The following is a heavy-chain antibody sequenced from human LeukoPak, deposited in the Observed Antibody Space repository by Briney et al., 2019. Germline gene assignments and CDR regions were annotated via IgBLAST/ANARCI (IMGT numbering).Heavy chain of an antibody. CDR2: INHSGST. V-gene: IGHV4-34*01. J-gene: IGHJ5*02. D-gene: IGHD3-3*01. CDR3: ARGHTRILRFLEWFSWFDP. Sequence: SETLSLTCAVYGGSFSGYYWSWIRQPPGKGLGWIGEINHSGSTNYNPSLKSRVTISVDTSKNQFSLKLSSVTAADTAVYYCARGHTRILRFLEWFSWFDPWGQGTLVTVSS. CDR1: GGSFSGYY.